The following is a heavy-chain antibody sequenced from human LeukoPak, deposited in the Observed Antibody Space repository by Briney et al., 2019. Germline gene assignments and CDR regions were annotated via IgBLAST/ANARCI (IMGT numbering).Heavy chain of an antibody. V-gene: IGHV4-61*01. CDR2: VYYSGST. J-gene: IGHJ3*01. CDR3: ARDNYYEGAFDV. D-gene: IGHD3-22*01. Sequence: SETLSLTCTVSGGSVSSGSYYWSWIRQPPGKGLEWIGYVYYSGSTNYNPSLKSRVTISLDASKNQFSLRLSSVTAADTAVYYCARDNYYEGAFDVWGQGTMVTVSS. CDR1: GGSVSSGSYY.